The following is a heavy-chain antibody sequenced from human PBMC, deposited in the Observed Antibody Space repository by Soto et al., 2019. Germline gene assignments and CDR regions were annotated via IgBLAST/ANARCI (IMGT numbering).Heavy chain of an antibody. D-gene: IGHD2-21*02. Sequence: SETLSLTCAVSGGSISSGFYSWSWIRQPPGQGLEWIGYIYNSGNTYYNPSLMSRVTISVDRSQNHFSLKLTSVTAADTAVYYCARGSDGVWNWFDPWGQGTQVTVS. CDR3: ARGSDGVWNWFDP. V-gene: IGHV4-30-2*01. CDR1: GGSISSGFYS. CDR2: IYNSGNT. J-gene: IGHJ5*02.